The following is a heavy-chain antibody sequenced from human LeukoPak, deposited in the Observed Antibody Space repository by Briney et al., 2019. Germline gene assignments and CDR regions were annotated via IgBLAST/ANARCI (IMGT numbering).Heavy chain of an antibody. V-gene: IGHV3-43*02. D-gene: IGHD6-13*01. CDR1: GFTFDDYA. Sequence: PGGSLRLSCAASGFTFDDYAMHWVRQAPGKGLEWVSLISGDGGTTYYADSVKGRFTISRDNAENSLYLQMNSLRAEDTAVYYCARDLEQLGLIWGQGTLVTVSS. CDR3: ARDLEQLGLI. J-gene: IGHJ4*02. CDR2: ISGDGGTT.